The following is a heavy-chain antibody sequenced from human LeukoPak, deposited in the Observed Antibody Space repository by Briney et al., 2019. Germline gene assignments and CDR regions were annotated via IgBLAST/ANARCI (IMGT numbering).Heavy chain of an antibody. CDR1: GFTFSSYW. CDR3: VRESGAAADY. J-gene: IGHJ4*02. V-gene: IGHV3-74*01. CDR2: INSDESTT. D-gene: IGHD6-13*01. Sequence: PGGSLRLSCEASGFTFSSYWMHWVRQPPGKGLVWVSRINSDESTTNYADSVKGRFTISRDNAKNTLYLQMDSLRAEDTAVYYCVRESGAAADYWGQGTLVTVSS.